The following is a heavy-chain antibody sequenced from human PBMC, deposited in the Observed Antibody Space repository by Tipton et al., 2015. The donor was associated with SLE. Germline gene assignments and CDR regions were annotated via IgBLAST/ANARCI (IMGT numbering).Heavy chain of an antibody. V-gene: IGHV4-39*02. CDR3: AREKENTGWFWLNAFDV. CDR1: GGSISSSSYY. J-gene: IGHJ3*01. Sequence: TLSLTCTVSGGSISSSSYYWGWIRQPPGKGLEWIGSIYYSGSTYYNPSLKSRVTISIDTSKNHFSLNLNSVTAADTAIYYCAREKENTGWFWLNAFDVWGRGTLVTVST. CDR2: IYYSGST. D-gene: IGHD6-19*01.